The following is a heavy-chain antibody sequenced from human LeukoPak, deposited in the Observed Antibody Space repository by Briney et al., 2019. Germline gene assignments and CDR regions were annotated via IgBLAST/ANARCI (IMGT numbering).Heavy chain of an antibody. Sequence: GSLRLSCAASGFTFSSYAMSWVRQAPGKGLEWVSSISGSSSYINCADSVKGRFTISRDNAQNSLFLQLNSLRAEDTAVYYCARDPYSSGWYKDAFDIWGQGTMVTVSS. CDR1: GFTFSSYA. CDR2: ISGSSSYI. J-gene: IGHJ3*02. V-gene: IGHV3-21*01. CDR3: ARDPYSSGWYKDAFDI. D-gene: IGHD6-19*01.